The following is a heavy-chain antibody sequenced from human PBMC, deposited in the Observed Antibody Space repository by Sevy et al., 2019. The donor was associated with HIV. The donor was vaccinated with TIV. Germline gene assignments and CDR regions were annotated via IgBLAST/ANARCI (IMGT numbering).Heavy chain of an antibody. Sequence: ASVKVSCKTSGYTFTDYGISWVRQAPGQGLEWMAWINPSDGNTNYAQRLQGRVTMTTDTSTSTAYMELWSLRSDDTDVYYCARDVTGSYYVDYWGQGTLVTVSS. D-gene: IGHD1-26*01. J-gene: IGHJ4*02. CDR2: INPSDGNT. V-gene: IGHV1-18*01. CDR1: GYTFTDYG. CDR3: ARDVTGSYYVDY.